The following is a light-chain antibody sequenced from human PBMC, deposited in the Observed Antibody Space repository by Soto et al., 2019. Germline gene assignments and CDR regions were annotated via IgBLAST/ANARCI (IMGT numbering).Light chain of an antibody. CDR3: QQYNNWPES. V-gene: IGKV3-15*01. CDR1: QSVSSN. J-gene: IGKJ1*01. CDR2: GAS. Sequence: EIVMTQSPATLSVSPGERATLSCRASQSVSSNLAWYQQKPGQAPRLLIYGASTRATGIPARFSGGGSGTEFTLPISSLQSEDFAVYYCQQYNNWPESFGQGTKV.